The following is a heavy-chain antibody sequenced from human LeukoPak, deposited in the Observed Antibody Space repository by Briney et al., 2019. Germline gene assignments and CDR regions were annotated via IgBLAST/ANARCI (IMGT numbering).Heavy chain of an antibody. CDR3: AKQTFGELGIDDAFDI. J-gene: IGHJ3*02. CDR1: GSTFSDYY. V-gene: IGHV3-11*01. Sequence: PGGSLRLSCAASGSTFSDYYMSWIRQAPGKGLEWVSYISSSGSTIYYADSVKGRFTISRDNSKNTLYLQMNSLRAEDTAVYYCAKQTFGELGIDDAFDIWGQGTMVTVSS. D-gene: IGHD3-10*01. CDR2: ISSSGSTI.